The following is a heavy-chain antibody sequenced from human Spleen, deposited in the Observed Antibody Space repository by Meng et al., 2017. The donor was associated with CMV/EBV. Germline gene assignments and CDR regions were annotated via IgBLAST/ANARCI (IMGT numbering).Heavy chain of an antibody. CDR3: ARDGLGYCSSISCYGLDY. CDR1: GFTLSLYS. V-gene: IGHV3-21*01. J-gene: IGHJ4*02. CDR2: ISSSSAYI. D-gene: IGHD2-2*01. Sequence: GESLKISCAASGFTLSLYSMNWVRQAPGKGLEWVSSISSSSAYIYYADSVKGRFTISRDNAKNSLYLQMNSLRAEDTAVYYCARDGLGYCSSISCYGLDYWGQGTLVTVSS.